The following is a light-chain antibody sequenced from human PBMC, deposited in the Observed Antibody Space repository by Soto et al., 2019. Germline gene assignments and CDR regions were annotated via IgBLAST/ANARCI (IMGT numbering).Light chain of an antibody. CDR3: SSYTRTDTVV. V-gene: IGLV2-14*01. CDR1: SSDVGGYTY. J-gene: IGLJ2*01. Sequence: SALTQPASVSGSPGQSITISCTGTSSDVGGYTYVSWYQQHPGKAPKLMIYEVSERPSGVSDRFSGSKSGNTASLTISGLQAEDEADYYCSSYTRTDTVVFGGGTQLTVL. CDR2: EVS.